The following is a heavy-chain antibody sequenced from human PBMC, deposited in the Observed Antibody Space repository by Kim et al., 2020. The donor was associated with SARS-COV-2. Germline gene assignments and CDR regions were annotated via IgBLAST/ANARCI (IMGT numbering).Heavy chain of an antibody. CDR1: GFTFSGYE. V-gene: IGHV3-48*03. Sequence: GGSLRLSCVASGFTFSGYEMNWVRQAPGKGLEWISYITSGGATVYYADSVKGRFSISRDNAKNSVFLQMNSLRVEDTAMYYCVRRVRGFDHWGQGTLVTVSS. CDR3: VRRVRGFDH. J-gene: IGHJ5*02. CDR2: ITSGGATV.